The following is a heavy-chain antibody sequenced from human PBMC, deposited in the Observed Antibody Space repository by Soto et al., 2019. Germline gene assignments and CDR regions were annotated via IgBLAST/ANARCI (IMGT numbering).Heavy chain of an antibody. J-gene: IGHJ4*02. V-gene: IGHV3-23*01. CDR2: ISGSGGST. CDR1: GFTFSSFD. Sequence: GGSLRLSCAASGFTFSSFDMSWVRQAAREGLDWVSAISGSGGSTYAADSVKGRFTISRDNSKNTLYLQMSSFRAEDTAVYYCSRGFSAGKGSPQDFWGQGSLVTVSS. D-gene: IGHD6-13*01. CDR3: SRGFSAGKGSPQDF.